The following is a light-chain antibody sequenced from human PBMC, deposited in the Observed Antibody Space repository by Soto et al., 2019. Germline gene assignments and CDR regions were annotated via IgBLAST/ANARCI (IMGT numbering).Light chain of an antibody. CDR3: QSYDSRLSGSV. V-gene: IGLV1-40*01. Sequence: QSVLTQPPSIPRAPGLRVTISCTGSNSNIAPDYSVLSSHHPPGTSPKPLLAGDTSRLSGVPDRFPGSKSGASASLAITDHQAEDEADYYCQSYDSRLSGSVFGTENKVTVL. CDR2: GDT. CDR1: NSNIAPDYS. J-gene: IGLJ1*01.